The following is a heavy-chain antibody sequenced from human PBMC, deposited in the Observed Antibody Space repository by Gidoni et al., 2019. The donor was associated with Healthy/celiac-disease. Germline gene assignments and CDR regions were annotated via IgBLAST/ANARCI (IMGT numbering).Heavy chain of an antibody. CDR2: ISYDGSNK. D-gene: IGHD2-2*01. Sequence: QVQLVESGGGVVQPGRSLRLSCAASGFTFSSYGMHWVRQAPGKGLEWVAVISYDGSNKYYADSVKGRFTISRDNSKNTLYLQMNSLRAEDTAVYYCAKDAIVVVPAAIDWYFDLWGRGTLVTVSS. CDR3: AKDAIVVVPAAIDWYFDL. J-gene: IGHJ2*01. V-gene: IGHV3-30*18. CDR1: GFTFSSYG.